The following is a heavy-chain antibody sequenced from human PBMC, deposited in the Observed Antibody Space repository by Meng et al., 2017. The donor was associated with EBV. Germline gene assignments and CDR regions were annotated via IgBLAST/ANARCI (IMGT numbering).Heavy chain of an antibody. V-gene: IGHV1-18*01. CDR2: ISAYNGNT. Sequence: QVQLVKSVAGVKKPGVSGRVSCTAYAYTFPGYGISWVRQAPGQGLEWMGRISAYNGNTNYAQKLQGRVTMTTDTSTSTAYMALRSLRSDDTAVYYCARVRTFGGVIPPDYWGQGTLVTVSS. J-gene: IGHJ4*02. D-gene: IGHD3-16*02. CDR1: AYTFPGYG. CDR3: ARVRTFGGVIPPDY.